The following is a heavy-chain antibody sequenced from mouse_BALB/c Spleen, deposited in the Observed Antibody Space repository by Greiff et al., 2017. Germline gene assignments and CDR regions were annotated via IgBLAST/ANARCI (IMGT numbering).Heavy chain of an antibody. D-gene: IGHD1-1*02. CDR3: ARHGGYFDY. CDR1: GFTFSSYG. CDR2: ISSGGSYT. J-gene: IGHJ2*01. Sequence: EVNVVESGGDLVKPGGSLKLSCAASGFTFSSYGMSWVRQTPDKRLEWVATISSGGSYTYYPDSVKGRFTISRDNAKNTLYQQMSSLKSEDTAMYYCARHGGYFDYWGQGTTRTVSS. V-gene: IGHV5-6*01.